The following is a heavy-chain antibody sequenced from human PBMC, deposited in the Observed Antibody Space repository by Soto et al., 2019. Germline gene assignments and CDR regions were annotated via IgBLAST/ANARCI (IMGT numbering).Heavy chain of an antibody. CDR1: GYNFAGYW. CDR2: IYPSDSDT. D-gene: IGHD3-3*01. Sequence: GESLKISCKGAGYNFAGYWIAWVRQMPGKGLELMGIIYPSDSDTRYRPSFQGQVTISADKSISSAYLQWSSLRASDTAMYYCARGGVSTRTFDYWGQGTPVTVSS. J-gene: IGHJ4*02. V-gene: IGHV5-51*01. CDR3: ARGGVSTRTFDY.